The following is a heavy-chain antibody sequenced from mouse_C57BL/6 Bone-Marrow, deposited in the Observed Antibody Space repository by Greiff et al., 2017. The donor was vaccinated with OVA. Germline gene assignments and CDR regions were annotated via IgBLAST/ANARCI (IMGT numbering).Heavy chain of an antibody. Sequence: QVQLQQPGAELVMPGASVKLSCKASGYTFTSYWMHWVKQRPGQGLEWIGEIDPSDSYTNYNQKFMGKSTLSVDNSSSTAYMQLSSLTSEDSAVYYCAREGIDGYGAYWGQGTLVTVSA. CDR1: GYTFTSYW. CDR2: IDPSDSYT. J-gene: IGHJ3*01. V-gene: IGHV1-69*01. CDR3: AREGIDGYGAY. D-gene: IGHD2-3*01.